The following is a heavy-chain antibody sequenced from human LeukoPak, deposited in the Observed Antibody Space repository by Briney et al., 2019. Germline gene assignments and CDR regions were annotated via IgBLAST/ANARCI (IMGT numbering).Heavy chain of an antibody. CDR1: GFTFSSYA. Sequence: GGSLRLSCAASGFTFSSYAMSWVRQAPGKGLEWVSAISGSGGSTYYADSVKGRFTISRDNSKNTLYLQMNSLRAEDTAVYYCAKVRLRGGYAGGANDCWGQGTLVTVSS. J-gene: IGHJ4*02. D-gene: IGHD5-12*01. CDR2: ISGSGGST. CDR3: AKVRLRGGYAGGANDC. V-gene: IGHV3-23*01.